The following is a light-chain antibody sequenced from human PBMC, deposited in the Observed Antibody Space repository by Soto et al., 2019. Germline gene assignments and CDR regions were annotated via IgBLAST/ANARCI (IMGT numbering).Light chain of an antibody. Sequence: QSALTQPPSASGTPGQRVTISCSGSSSNIGSNTVNWYQQLPGTAPKLLIYSNNQRPSGVPDRFSGSKSGTSASLAISGLQSEDEADYYCAAWDDSLNGSVFGGGTKLTV. CDR2: SNN. J-gene: IGLJ2*01. CDR1: SSNIGSNT. V-gene: IGLV1-44*01. CDR3: AAWDDSLNGSV.